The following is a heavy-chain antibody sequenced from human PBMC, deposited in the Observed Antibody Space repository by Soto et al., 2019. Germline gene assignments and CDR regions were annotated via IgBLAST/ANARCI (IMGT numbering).Heavy chain of an antibody. J-gene: IGHJ6*02. Sequence: ASVKVSCKTSGYTFTAYYIHWVRQAPGQGLEWMGWINCNTGGTNYAQKFQGWVTMTRDTSINTAYMELSRLRSDDTALYYCARVSSSYLGAISMDVWGQGTTGTVSS. D-gene: IGHD6-13*01. CDR2: INCNTGGT. CDR3: ARVSSSYLGAISMDV. V-gene: IGHV1-2*04. CDR1: GYTFTAYY.